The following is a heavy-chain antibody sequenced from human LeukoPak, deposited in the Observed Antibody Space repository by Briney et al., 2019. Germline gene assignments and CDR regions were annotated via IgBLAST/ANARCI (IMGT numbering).Heavy chain of an antibody. CDR3: ARIGGSGSYRDYYMDV. CDR1: GYSISSGYY. V-gene: IGHV4-38-2*01. J-gene: IGHJ6*03. D-gene: IGHD3-10*01. CDR2: IYHSGST. Sequence: SETLSLTCAASGYSISSGYYWGWIRQPPGKGLEWIGSIYHSGSTYYNPSLKSRVTISVDTSKNQFSLKLSSVTAADTAVYYCARIGGSGSYRDYYMDVWGKGTTVTVSS.